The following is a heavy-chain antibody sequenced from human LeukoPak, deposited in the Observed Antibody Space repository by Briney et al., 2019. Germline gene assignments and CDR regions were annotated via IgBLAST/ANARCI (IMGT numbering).Heavy chain of an antibody. CDR3: ARSFFQWNYGSCLDS. CDR1: GFTFSSYS. CDR2: ISSSSCYN. D-gene: IGHD1-7*01. J-gene: IGHJ1*01. Sequence: GGSLRLSCAACGFTFSSYSMIWVGQPPGKGLEWVSSISSSSCYNYLAAFVQGRCTLTRNNAKKTVFPQINLLGRDATAGFSLARSFFQWNYGSCLDSWGQGTLVTVSS. V-gene: IGHV3-21*01.